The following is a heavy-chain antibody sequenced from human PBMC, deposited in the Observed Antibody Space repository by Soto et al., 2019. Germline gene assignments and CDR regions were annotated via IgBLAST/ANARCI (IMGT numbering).Heavy chain of an antibody. CDR3: ARDGRYYYDSSGYSKFDP. J-gene: IGHJ5*02. CDR2: IIPIFGTA. D-gene: IGHD3-22*01. Sequence: SVKVSCKASGYTFTSYAISWVRQAPGQGLEWMGGIIPIFGTANYAQKFQGRVTITADESTSTAYMELSSLRSEDTAVYYCARDGRYYYDSSGYSKFDPWGQGTLVTVSS. CDR1: GYTFTSYA. V-gene: IGHV1-69*13.